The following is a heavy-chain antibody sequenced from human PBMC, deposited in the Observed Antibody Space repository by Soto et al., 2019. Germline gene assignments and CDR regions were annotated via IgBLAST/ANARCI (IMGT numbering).Heavy chain of an antibody. V-gene: IGHV4-39*07. CDR3: ASRNRFDFWSGYHTHHFDY. D-gene: IGHD3-3*01. J-gene: IGHJ4*02. CDR2: IYYSGRT. Sequence: LGWIGSIYYSGRTYYNPSLKRRVTISVDTSKNQFSLKLSSVTAADTAVYYCASRNRFDFWSGYHTHHFDYWGQGTPVPVSS.